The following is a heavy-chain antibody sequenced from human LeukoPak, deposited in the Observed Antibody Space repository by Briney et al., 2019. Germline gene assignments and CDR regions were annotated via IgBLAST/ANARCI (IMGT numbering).Heavy chain of an antibody. V-gene: IGHV1-2*02. CDR1: GYTFTSYG. CDR2: VNPNSGGT. Sequence: ASVKVSCKTSGYTFTSYGIIWVRQAPGQGLEWMGWVNPNSGGTNYAQKFQGRVTMTRDTSISTAYMELSRLRSDDTAVYYCASSTVTPYYYYGMDVWGQGTTVTVSS. J-gene: IGHJ6*02. CDR3: ASSTVTPYYYYGMDV. D-gene: IGHD4-17*01.